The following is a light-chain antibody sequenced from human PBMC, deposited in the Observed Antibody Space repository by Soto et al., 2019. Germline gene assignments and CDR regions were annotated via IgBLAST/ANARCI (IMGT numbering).Light chain of an antibody. J-gene: IGLJ2*01. Sequence: NFMLTQPHSLSESPGKTVIISCTRSSGNIGRNFVQWYRQRPGSAPTTVLYEDDRRPSGVPARFSGSINSSSNSASLIISGLRTEDEAEYYCQSYDRTTVVFGGGTKLNVL. CDR3: QSYDRTTVV. V-gene: IGLV6-57*04. CDR2: EDD. CDR1: SGNIGRNF.